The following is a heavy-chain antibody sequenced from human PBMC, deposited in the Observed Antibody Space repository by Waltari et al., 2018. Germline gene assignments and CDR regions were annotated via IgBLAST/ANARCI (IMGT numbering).Heavy chain of an antibody. V-gene: IGHV4-34*01. CDR2: IKHRGST. CDR1: GGSFSGYY. J-gene: IGHJ4*02. D-gene: IGHD3-16*02. Sequence: QVQLQQWGAGLLKPSETLSLTCAVYGGSFSGYYWSWIPQPPVTGLEWIGEIKHRGSTNNNPSLKSRVTISVDTSKNQFSLKLSSVTAADTAVYYCARSRATYYDYVWGSYRFHSFDYWGQGTLVTVSS. CDR3: ARSRATYYDYVWGSYRFHSFDY.